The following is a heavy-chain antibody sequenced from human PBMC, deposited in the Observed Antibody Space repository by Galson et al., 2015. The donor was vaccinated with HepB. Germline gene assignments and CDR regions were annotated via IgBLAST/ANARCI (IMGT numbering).Heavy chain of an antibody. D-gene: IGHD3-22*01. J-gene: IGHJ2*01. CDR2: ISCDGSPK. Sequence: SLRLSCAASGFTLSNYAMHWVRQAPGKGLEWVAVISCDGSPKYYADSVKGRFTISRDNSKNTLSLQMNSLRAEDTAVYYCARGGYYESSVYYWYFDLWGRGTLVTVSS. CDR1: GFTLSNYA. V-gene: IGHV3-30*04. CDR3: ARGGYYESSVYYWYFDL.